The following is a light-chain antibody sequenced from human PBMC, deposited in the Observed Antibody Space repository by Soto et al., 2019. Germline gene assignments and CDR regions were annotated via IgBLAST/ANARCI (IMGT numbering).Light chain of an antibody. V-gene: IGLV1-44*01. J-gene: IGLJ1*01. CDR3: AAWDDSLNGLV. CDR2: NNN. CDR1: SSNIGSNT. Sequence: QSVLTQPPSASGTPGQRVTIACSGSSSNIGSNTVNWYQQLPGTAPKLLIYNNNQRPSGFPDRFSGSKSGTSASLAISGLQSEYEADYYCAAWDDSLNGLVFGTGTKLTVL.